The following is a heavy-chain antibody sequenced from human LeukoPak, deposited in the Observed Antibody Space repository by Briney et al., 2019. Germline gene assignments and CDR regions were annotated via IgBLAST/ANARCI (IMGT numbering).Heavy chain of an antibody. CDR3: ARQAPHGYSSSWYGQWDYYYGMDV. CDR2: IYYSGST. V-gene: IGHV4-59*08. D-gene: IGHD6-13*01. CDR1: GGLISSYY. Sequence: SETLSLTCTVSGGLISSYYWSWIRQPPGKGLEWIGYIYYSGSTNYNPSLKSRVTISVDTSKNQFSLKLSSVTAADTAVYYCARQAPHGYSSSWYGQWDYYYGMDVWGQGTTVTVSS. J-gene: IGHJ6*02.